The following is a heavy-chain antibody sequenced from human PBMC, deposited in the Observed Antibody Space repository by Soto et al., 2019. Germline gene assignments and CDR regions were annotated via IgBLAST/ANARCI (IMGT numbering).Heavy chain of an antibody. Sequence: QVQLVQSGAEVRKPGASVKVSCKASGYPYTNSYMHWVRQAPGQGLEWMGWIHPNTGGTNYAQKFQVRVTMTRDTSVSTVYMELNRLTSDDTAIYFGSSDFRTRGWFRQAGNFAMYVWGQGTTVTVS. CDR1: GYPYTNSY. CDR2: IHPNTGGT. D-gene: IGHD6-19*01. J-gene: IGHJ6*02. CDR3: SSDFRTRGWFRQAGNFAMYV. V-gene: IGHV1-2*02.